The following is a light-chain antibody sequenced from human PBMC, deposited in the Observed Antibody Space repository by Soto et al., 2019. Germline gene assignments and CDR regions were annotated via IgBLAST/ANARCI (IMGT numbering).Light chain of an antibody. V-gene: IGKV3-11*01. CDR3: QQRSNWPPYIT. Sequence: EIVLTQSPATLSLSPGERATLSCRASQSVSSYLAWYQQKPGQAPRLLIYDASNRATGIPARFSGSGSGTDFTLTIISLEREEFAVYYCQQRSNWPPYITFGQGTRLEIK. CDR2: DAS. CDR1: QSVSSY. J-gene: IGKJ5*01.